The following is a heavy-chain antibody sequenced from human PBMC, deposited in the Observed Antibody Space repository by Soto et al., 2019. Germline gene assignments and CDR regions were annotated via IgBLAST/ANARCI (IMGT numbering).Heavy chain of an antibody. J-gene: IGHJ4*02. Sequence: SETLSLTCTVSGGSISSYYWSSIRRPPGKGLEWIGYIYYSGSTNYNPSLKSRVTISVDTSKNQFSLKLSSVTAADTAVYYCARAYCSGGSCYSRWGPRFFDYWGQGTLVTVSS. CDR1: GGSISSYY. CDR3: ARAYCSGGSCYSRWGPRFFDY. D-gene: IGHD2-15*01. CDR2: IYYSGST. V-gene: IGHV4-59*08.